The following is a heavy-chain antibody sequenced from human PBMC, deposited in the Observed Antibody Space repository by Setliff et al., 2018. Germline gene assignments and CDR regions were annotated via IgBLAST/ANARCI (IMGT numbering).Heavy chain of an antibody. CDR2: VYYSGIA. J-gene: IGHJ6*04. V-gene: IGHV4-59*01. CDR1: GGSISTYY. CDR3: ARGRSRYYNFWSGEMDV. Sequence: SETLSLTCTVSGGSISTYYWSWIRQPPGKGLEWIGYVYYSGIANYSPSLKSRLTISVDTSKNQFSLKLRSVTAADTAVYYCARGRSRYYNFWSGEMDVWGKGTTVTVSS. D-gene: IGHD3-3*01.